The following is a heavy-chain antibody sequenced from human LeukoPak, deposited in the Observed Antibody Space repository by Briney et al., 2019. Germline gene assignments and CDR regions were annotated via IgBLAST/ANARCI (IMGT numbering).Heavy chain of an antibody. CDR2: IYYSGST. V-gene: IGHV4-39*01. CDR3: ARRTAGYSGSYYFDY. J-gene: IGHJ4*02. D-gene: IGHD1-26*01. Sequence: SETLSLTCTVSGGSISSSSYYWGWIRQPPGKGLEWIGSIYYSGSTYYNPSLKSRVTISVDTSKNQFSLKLSSVTAADTAVYYCARRTAGYSGSYYFDYWGQGTLVTVSS. CDR1: GGSISSSSYY.